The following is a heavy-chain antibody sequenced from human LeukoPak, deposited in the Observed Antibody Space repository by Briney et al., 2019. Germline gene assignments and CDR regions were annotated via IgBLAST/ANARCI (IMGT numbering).Heavy chain of an antibody. J-gene: IGHJ6*02. D-gene: IGHD1-26*01. CDR1: GVSMKSGGYY. Sequence: SETLSLTCTVSGVSMKSGGYYWSWIRQHPGKGLEWIGYIYYSGSTYYNPSLKSRITISVDASKNQFSLTLSSVTAADTAVYYCAGRSSGSYYFDYYYGMDVWGQGTTVTVSS. V-gene: IGHV4-31*03. CDR3: AGRSSGSYYFDYYYGMDV. CDR2: IYYSGST.